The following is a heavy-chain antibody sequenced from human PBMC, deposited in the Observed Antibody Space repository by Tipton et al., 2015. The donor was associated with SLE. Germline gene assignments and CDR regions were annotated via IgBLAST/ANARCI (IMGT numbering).Heavy chain of an antibody. CDR1: GGSISSYY. V-gene: IGHV4-4*08. CDR3: AIPTTQHCSGGGCYRHDAFDI. J-gene: IGHJ3*02. D-gene: IGHD2-15*01. CDR2: IYFSGTT. Sequence: TLSLTCTVSGGSISSYYWSWIRQPPGKGLVWIGYIYFSGTTNYNPSLKSRVTISVDTSKNQFSLKLNSVTAADTAVYYCAIPTTQHCSGGGCYRHDAFDIWGQGTMVTVSS.